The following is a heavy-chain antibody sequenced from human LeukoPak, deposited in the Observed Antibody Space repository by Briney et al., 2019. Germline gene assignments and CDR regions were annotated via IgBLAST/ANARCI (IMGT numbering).Heavy chain of an antibody. CDR2: ISSSSSYI. D-gene: IGHD1-26*01. CDR1: GFTFSSYS. V-gene: IGHV3-21*01. CDR3: ARDWEELLGSVGGDY. J-gene: IGHJ4*02. Sequence: TGGSLRLSCAASGFTFSSYSMNWVRQAPGKGLEWVSSISSSSSYIYYADSVKGRFTISRDNAKNSLYLQMNSLRAEDTAVYYCARDWEELLGSVGGDYWGQGTLVTVSS.